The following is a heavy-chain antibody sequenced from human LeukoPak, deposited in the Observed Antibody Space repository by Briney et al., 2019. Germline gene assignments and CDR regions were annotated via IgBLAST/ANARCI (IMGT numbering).Heavy chain of an antibody. Sequence: GGSLRLSCTASGFTFSSYAMSWVRQAPGKGLEWVSAISGSGGSTYYADSVKGRFTISRDNSRDTLYLQMNSLRAEDTAVYYCAKGYYDYVWGSYYFDYWGQGTLVTVSS. CDR3: AKGYYDYVWGSYYFDY. V-gene: IGHV3-23*01. J-gene: IGHJ4*02. CDR1: GFTFSSYA. D-gene: IGHD3-16*01. CDR2: ISGSGGST.